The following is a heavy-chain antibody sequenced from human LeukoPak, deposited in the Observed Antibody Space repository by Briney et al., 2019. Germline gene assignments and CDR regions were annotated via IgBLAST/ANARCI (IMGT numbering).Heavy chain of an antibody. D-gene: IGHD2-15*01. CDR2: INPNSGGT. Sequence: ASVTVSFKASGYTFTGYYIHWVRQAPGQGLEWMGWINPNSGGTNSAQKFKGRVTMTRDTSITTVYMELRRLRSDDTAVYYCASPQEYCSGGSCYSYDYWGQGTLVTVSS. V-gene: IGHV1-2*02. CDR3: ASPQEYCSGGSCYSYDY. J-gene: IGHJ4*02. CDR1: GYTFTGYY.